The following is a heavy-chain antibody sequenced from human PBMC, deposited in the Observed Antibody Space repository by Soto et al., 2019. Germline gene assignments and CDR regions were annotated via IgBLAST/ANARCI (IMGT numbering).Heavy chain of an antibody. Sequence: QVQLQESGPGLVKPSETLSLTCTVSGGSISSYYWSWIRQPPGKGLEWIGYIYYSGSTNYNPSLRSRVTISVDTSKNQFSLTLSSVTAADTAVYYCARAYGSGSYYNVMGHGFDYWGQGTLVTVSS. CDR1: GGSISSYY. CDR2: IYYSGST. J-gene: IGHJ4*02. CDR3: ARAYGSGSYYNVMGHGFDY. D-gene: IGHD3-10*01. V-gene: IGHV4-59*01.